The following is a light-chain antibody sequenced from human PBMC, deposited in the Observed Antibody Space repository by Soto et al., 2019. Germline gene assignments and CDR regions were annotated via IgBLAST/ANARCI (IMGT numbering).Light chain of an antibody. CDR1: QSVLYSSNNKNY. CDR2: WAS. J-gene: IGKJ1*01. CDR3: LQHYNFSWT. Sequence: DLVLTPSPDSLTVSLGGRATINCRSSQSVLYSSNNKNYLAWYQQKAGQPPRLLINWASTRDSGVPDRFSGSGSGTDFTLTISSLQPEDFATYYCLQHYNFSWTFGQGTKVDIK. V-gene: IGKV4-1*01.